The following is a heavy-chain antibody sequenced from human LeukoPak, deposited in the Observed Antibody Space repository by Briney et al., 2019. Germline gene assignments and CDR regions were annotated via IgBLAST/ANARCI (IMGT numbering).Heavy chain of an antibody. CDR2: INHSGST. D-gene: IGHD6-6*01. J-gene: IGHJ4*02. V-gene: IGHV4-34*01. Sequence: TSETLSLTCAVYGGSFSGYYWSWIRQPPGKGLEWIGEINHSGSTNYNPSLKSRVTISVDTSKNQFSLKLSSVTAADTAVYYCAGDSSSLTYYFDYWGQGTLVTVSS. CDR3: AGDSSSLTYYFDY. CDR1: GGSFSGYY.